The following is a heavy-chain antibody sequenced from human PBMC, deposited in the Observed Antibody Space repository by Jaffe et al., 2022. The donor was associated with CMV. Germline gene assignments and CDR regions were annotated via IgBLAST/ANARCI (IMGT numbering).Heavy chain of an antibody. J-gene: IGHJ6*03. Sequence: EVQLVQSGAEVKKPGESLKISCKGSGYSFTSYWIGWVRQMPGKGLEWMGIIYPGDSDTRYSPSFQGQVTISADKSISTAYLQWSSLKASDTAMYYCARQNYYYGSAYYYYYMDVWGKGTTVTVSS. CDR1: GYSFTSYW. CDR3: ARQNYYYGSAYYYYYMDV. D-gene: IGHD3-10*01. V-gene: IGHV5-51*01. CDR2: IYPGDSDT.